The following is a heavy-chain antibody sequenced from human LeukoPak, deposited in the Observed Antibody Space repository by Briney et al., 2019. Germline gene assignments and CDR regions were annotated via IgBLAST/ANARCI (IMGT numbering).Heavy chain of an antibody. CDR3: ARGIAAAGQYWFDP. J-gene: IGHJ5*02. CDR1: GFTFGDNT. V-gene: IGHV3-21*01. D-gene: IGHD6-13*01. CDR2: ISSSSSYI. Sequence: GGSLRLSCTTSGFTFGDNTMSWFRQAPGKGLEWVSSISSSSSYIYYADLVKGRFTISKDNAKNSLYLQMNSLRAEDTAVYYCARGIAAAGQYWFDPWGQGTLVTVSS.